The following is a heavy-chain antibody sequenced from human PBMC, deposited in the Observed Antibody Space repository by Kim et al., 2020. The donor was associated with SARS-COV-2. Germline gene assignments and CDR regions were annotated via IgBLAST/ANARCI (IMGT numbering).Heavy chain of an antibody. Sequence: SETLSLTCTVSGGSISSSSYYWGWIRQPPGKGLEWIGSIYYSGSTYYNPSLKSRVTISVDTSKNQFSLKLSSVTGADTAVYYCAREGYGGNRPFDLWGRGTLVTVSS. V-gene: IGHV4-39*07. CDR1: GGSISSSSYY. D-gene: IGHD2-15*01. J-gene: IGHJ2*01. CDR3: AREGYGGNRPFDL. CDR2: IYYSGST.